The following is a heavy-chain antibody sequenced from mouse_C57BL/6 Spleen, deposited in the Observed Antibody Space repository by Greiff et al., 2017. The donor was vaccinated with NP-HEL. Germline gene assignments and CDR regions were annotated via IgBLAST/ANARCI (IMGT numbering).Heavy chain of an antibody. CDR3: ARGSNYDAMDY. V-gene: IGHV1-59*01. CDR2: IDPSDSYT. Sequence: QVQLQQPGAELVRPGTSVKLSCKASGYTFTSYWMHWVKQRPGQGLEWIGVIDPSDSYTNYNQKFKGKATLTVDTSSSTAYMQLSSLTSEDSAVYYCARGSNYDAMDYWGQGTSVTVSS. CDR1: GYTFTSYW. J-gene: IGHJ4*01. D-gene: IGHD2-5*01.